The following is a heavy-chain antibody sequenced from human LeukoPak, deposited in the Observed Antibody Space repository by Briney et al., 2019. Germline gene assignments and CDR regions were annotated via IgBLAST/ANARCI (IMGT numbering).Heavy chain of an antibody. CDR1: GFTFSSYS. J-gene: IGHJ4*02. CDR2: ISSSSSYI. CDR3: ARGRDCSSTSCYKALFDY. V-gene: IGHV3-21*01. Sequence: GGSLRLSCAASGFTFSSYSMNWVRQAPGKGLEWVSSISSSSSYIYYADSVKGRFTISRDNAKNSLYLQVNSLRAEDTAVYYCARGRDCSSTSCYKALFDYWGQGTLVTVSS. D-gene: IGHD2-2*02.